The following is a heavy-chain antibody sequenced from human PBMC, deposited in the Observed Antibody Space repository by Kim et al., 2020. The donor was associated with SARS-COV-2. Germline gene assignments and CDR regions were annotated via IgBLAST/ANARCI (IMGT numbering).Heavy chain of an antibody. D-gene: IGHD2-8*02. CDR1: GGSISSYY. V-gene: IGHV4-59*01. CDR2: IYYSGST. J-gene: IGHJ5*02. CDR3: AREMEVWGGFDP. Sequence: SETLSLTCTVSGGSISSYYWSWIRQPPGTGLEWIGNIYYSGSTNYNPSLKSRVTISVDTSKNQFSLTLSSVTAADTAVYYCAREMEVWGGFDPWGQGTLVTVSS.